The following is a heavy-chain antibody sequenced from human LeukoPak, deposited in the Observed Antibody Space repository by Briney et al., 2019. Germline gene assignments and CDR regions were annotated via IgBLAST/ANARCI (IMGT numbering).Heavy chain of an antibody. CDR2: ISGSSGYT. V-gene: IGHV3-23*01. CDR1: GFTFSNYA. J-gene: IGHJ4*02. CDR3: AKANYSSGWDY. Sequence: GGSLRLSCAASGFTFSNYAMSWVHQVPGKGLEWVSSISGSSGYTYYADSVKGRLTISRDKSKNTLYLQMNSLRAEDTALYYCAKANYSSGWDYWGQGTLVTVSS. D-gene: IGHD6-19*01.